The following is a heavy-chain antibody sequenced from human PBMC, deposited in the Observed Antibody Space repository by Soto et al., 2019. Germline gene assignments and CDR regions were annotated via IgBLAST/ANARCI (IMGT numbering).Heavy chain of an antibody. CDR3: ARDQADDSGLYYGMDV. J-gene: IGHJ6*02. CDR1: GGSISSGGYY. V-gene: IGHV4-31*03. D-gene: IGHD3-10*01. Sequence: PSETLSLTCTVSGGSISSGGYYWSWIRQHPGKGLEWIGYIYYSGSTYYNPSLKSRVTISVDTSKNQFSLKLSSVTAADTAVYYCARDQADDSGLYYGMDVWGQGTTVTVSS. CDR2: IYYSGST.